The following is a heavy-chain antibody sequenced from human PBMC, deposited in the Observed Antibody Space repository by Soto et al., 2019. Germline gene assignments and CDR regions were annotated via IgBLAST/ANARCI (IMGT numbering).Heavy chain of an antibody. CDR2: IYSGGST. CDR3: LLEGTYYDFWSGPPLGYMDV. D-gene: IGHD3-3*01. V-gene: IGHV3-66*01. Sequence: GGSLRLSCAASGFTVSSNYMSWVRQAPGKGLEWVSVIYSGGSTYYADSVKGRFTISRDNSKNTLYLQMNSLRAEDTAVYYCLLEGTYYDFWSGPPLGYMDVWGKGTTVTVSS. J-gene: IGHJ6*03. CDR1: GFTVSSNY.